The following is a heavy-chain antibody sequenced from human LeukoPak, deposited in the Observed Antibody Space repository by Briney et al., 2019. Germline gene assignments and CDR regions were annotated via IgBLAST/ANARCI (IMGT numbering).Heavy chain of an antibody. V-gene: IGHV4-34*01. Sequence: SETLSLTCAVYGGSFSGYYWSWIRQPPGKGLEWIGEINHSGSTNYNPSLKSRVTISVDTSKNQFSLKLSSVTATDTAVYYCANRRLRSYEGGGAFDIWGQGTMVTVSS. J-gene: IGHJ3*02. D-gene: IGHD1-26*01. CDR2: INHSGST. CDR1: GGSFSGYY. CDR3: ANRRLRSYEGGGAFDI.